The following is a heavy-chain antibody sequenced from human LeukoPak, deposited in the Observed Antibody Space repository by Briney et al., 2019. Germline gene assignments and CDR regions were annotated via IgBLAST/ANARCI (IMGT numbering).Heavy chain of an antibody. V-gene: IGHV4-39*01. CDR2: IYYSGNT. D-gene: IGHD5-18*01. Sequence: SETQTLLFTLSGDSDNLCYYLCRWIRQSPEKGLEWIATIYYSGNTYYNPSLKSRLTISVDTSKNQFSLKVSAVTAAETAVLYCSRRQMCVRYNYWYWGPVTLVTVSS. CDR3: SRRQMCVRYNYWY. J-gene: IGHJ4*02. CDR1: GDSDNLCYYL.